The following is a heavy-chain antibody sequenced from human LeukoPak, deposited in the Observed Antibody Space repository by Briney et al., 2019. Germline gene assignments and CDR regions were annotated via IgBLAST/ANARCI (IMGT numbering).Heavy chain of an antibody. D-gene: IGHD2-2*01. V-gene: IGHV4-34*01. CDR3: ARERYGYCSSTSCYAGGHSFDY. CDR1: GGSFSGYY. CDR2: INHSGST. Sequence: SETLSLTCAVYGGSFSGYYWSWIRQPPGKGLEWIGEINHSGSTNYNPSLKSRVTISVDTSKNQFSLKLSSVTAADTAVYYCARERYGYCSSTSCYAGGHSFDYWGQGTLVTVSS. J-gene: IGHJ4*02.